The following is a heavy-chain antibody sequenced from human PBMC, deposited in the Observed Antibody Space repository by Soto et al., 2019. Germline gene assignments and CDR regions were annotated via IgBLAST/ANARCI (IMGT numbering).Heavy chain of an antibody. V-gene: IGHV4-59*08. CDR2: IYYSGST. J-gene: IGHJ6*04. CDR1: GGSINTYY. CDR3: ARVVGGYYYCMDV. D-gene: IGHD2-2*01. Sequence: ETLSLTCTVSGGSINTYYWSWFRQPPGKGLEWIGYIYYSGSTTYNPSLKSRVTISVDTSKNQFSLKLNSVTAADTAVYYCARVVGGYYYCMDVWGEGTTVTVSS.